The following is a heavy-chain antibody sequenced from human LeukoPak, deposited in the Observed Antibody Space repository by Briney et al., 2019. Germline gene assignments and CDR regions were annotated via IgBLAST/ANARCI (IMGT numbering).Heavy chain of an antibody. CDR2: INHSGST. Sequence: PSEPLSLTCAVYGGSFSGYYWSWIRQPPGEGLEWIGEINHSGSTNYNPSLKSRVTISVDTSKNQFSLKLSSVTAADTAVYYCARVTVAGVDYWGQGTLVTVSS. V-gene: IGHV4-34*01. J-gene: IGHJ4*02. CDR1: GGSFSGYY. D-gene: IGHD6-13*01. CDR3: ARVTVAGVDY.